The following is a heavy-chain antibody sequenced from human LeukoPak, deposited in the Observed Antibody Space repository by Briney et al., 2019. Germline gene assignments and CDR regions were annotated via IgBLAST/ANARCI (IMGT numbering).Heavy chain of an antibody. CDR3: ARTVNNGFDI. J-gene: IGHJ3*02. CDR1: GYIFTSYY. Sequence: GASVKVSCKASGYIFTSYYMHWVRQAPGQGLEWMGTINPSAGSTSYAQNFQGRVTMTRDTSTSTVYMELSRLRSEDTAVYYCARTVNNGFDIWAKGQWSPSLQ. CDR2: INPSAGST. D-gene: IGHD4-17*01. V-gene: IGHV1-46*01.